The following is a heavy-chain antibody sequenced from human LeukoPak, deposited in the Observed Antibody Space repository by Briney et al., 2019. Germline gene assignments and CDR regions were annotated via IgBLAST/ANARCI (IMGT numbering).Heavy chain of an antibody. CDR2: INHSGST. D-gene: IGHD2-15*01. Sequence: TSETPSLTCAVYGGSFSGYYWSWIRQPPGKGLEWIGEINHSGSTNYNPSLKSRVTISVDTSKNQFSLKLSSVTAADTAVYYCARVLPILFYFDYWGQGTLVTVSS. J-gene: IGHJ4*02. CDR1: GGSFSGYY. V-gene: IGHV4-34*01. CDR3: ARVLPILFYFDY.